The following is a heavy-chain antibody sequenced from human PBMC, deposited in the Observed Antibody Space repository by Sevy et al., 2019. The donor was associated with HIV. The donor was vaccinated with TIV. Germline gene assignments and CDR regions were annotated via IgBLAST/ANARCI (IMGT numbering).Heavy chain of an antibody. V-gene: IGHV3-48*02. Sequence: GGSLRLSCAASGFTFSSYSMNWVRQAPGKGLEWVSYISSSSSTIYYADSVKGRFTISRDNAKNSLYLQMNSLRDEDTAVYYCAGLWFGEKHNFDYWGQGTLVTVSS. CDR3: AGLWFGEKHNFDY. CDR2: ISSSSSTI. CDR1: GFTFSSYS. J-gene: IGHJ4*02. D-gene: IGHD3-10*01.